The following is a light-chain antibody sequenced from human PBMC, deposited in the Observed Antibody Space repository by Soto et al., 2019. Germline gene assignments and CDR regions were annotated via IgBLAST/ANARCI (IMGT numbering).Light chain of an antibody. CDR3: QQRNRWPPIFT. Sequence: EIVLTQSPATLSLSPGERATLSCRASQSVGTYLAWYQLKPGQAPRLLIYDASNRAAGIPARFSGSGSGTDFTLTISSLEPEDFAVYYCQQRNRWPPIFTFGPGTKVDFK. CDR2: DAS. CDR1: QSVGTY. J-gene: IGKJ3*01. V-gene: IGKV3-11*01.